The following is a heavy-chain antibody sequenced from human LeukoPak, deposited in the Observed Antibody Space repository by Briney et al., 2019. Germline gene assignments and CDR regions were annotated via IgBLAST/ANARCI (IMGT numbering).Heavy chain of an antibody. J-gene: IGHJ6*03. V-gene: IGHV4-34*01. Sequence: PSETLSLTCAVYGGSFSGYYWSWIRQPPGKGLEWIGEINHSGSTNYNPSLKSRVTISVDTSKNQFSLKLSSVTAADTAVYYCASSGELLHNKYYYYMDVWGKGTTVTVSS. CDR2: INHSGST. CDR3: ASSGELLHNKYYYYMDV. CDR1: GGSFSGYY. D-gene: IGHD1-26*01.